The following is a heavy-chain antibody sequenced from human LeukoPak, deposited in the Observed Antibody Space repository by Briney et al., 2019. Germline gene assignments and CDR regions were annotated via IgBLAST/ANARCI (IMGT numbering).Heavy chain of an antibody. D-gene: IGHD1-1*01. Sequence: SETLSLTCAVYGGSFSGYYWSWIRQPPGKGLEWIGEINHSGSTNYNPSLKSRVTISVDTSKNQFSLKLSSVTAADTAVYYCARELSYNWNPKRYYFDFWGQGTLVTVSS. CDR2: INHSGST. CDR3: ARELSYNWNPKRYYFDF. CDR1: GGSFSGYY. J-gene: IGHJ4*02. V-gene: IGHV4-34*01.